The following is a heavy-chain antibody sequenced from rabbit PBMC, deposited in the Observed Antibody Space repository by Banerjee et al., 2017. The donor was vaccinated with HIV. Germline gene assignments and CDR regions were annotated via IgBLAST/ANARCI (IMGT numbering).Heavy chain of an antibody. V-gene: IGHV1S40*01. CDR3: ARVGGYATYAYARDL. D-gene: IGHD6-1*01. Sequence: QSLEESGGDLVKPGASLTLTCTASGFSFSSSYYMCWVRQAPGKGLEWIACIDAGSSGSTYYASWAKGRFTISSDNAQNTVDLQMNSLTAADTATYFCARVGGYATYAYARDLWGQGTLVTVS. J-gene: IGHJ4*01. CDR1: GFSFSSSYY. CDR2: IDAGSSGST.